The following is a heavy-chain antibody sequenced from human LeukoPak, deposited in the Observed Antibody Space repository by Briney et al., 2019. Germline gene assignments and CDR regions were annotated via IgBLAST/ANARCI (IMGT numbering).Heavy chain of an antibody. CDR3: ARDREYSSSGLVWFDP. Sequence: PSETLPLTCTVSGGSVSGYYWSWIRKPPGKGLEWIGYIYYSGSTNYNPSLKSRVTISVDTSENQFSLKLTSVTAADTAAYYCARDREYSSSGLVWFDPWGHGVLVTVSS. CDR2: IYYSGST. D-gene: IGHD6-6*01. CDR1: GGSVSGYY. J-gene: IGHJ5*02. V-gene: IGHV4-59*02.